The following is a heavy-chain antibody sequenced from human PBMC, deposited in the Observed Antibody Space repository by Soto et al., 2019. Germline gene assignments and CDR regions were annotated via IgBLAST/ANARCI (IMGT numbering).Heavy chain of an antibody. J-gene: IGHJ4*02. CDR2: INHSGST. Sequence: PAKKRLEWIGEINHSGSTNYNPSLKSRVTISVDTSKNQFSLKLSSVTAADTAVYYCASYPDCSGGSCKNTNNDDGYYFDYWGQGTMVTVSS. CDR3: ASYPDCSGGSCKNTNNDDGYYFDY. D-gene: IGHD2-15*01. V-gene: IGHV4-34*01.